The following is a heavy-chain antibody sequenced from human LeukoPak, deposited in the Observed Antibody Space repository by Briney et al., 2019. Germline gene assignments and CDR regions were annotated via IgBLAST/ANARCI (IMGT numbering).Heavy chain of an antibody. Sequence: GGSLRLSCAASGFNFRSYEMNWVRQAPGKGLEWVAYISNTDETRTYADSVKGRFTISRDNAKNSLHLEMNSLRAEDTAVYYCAREIVSAVAGNFDYWGQGTLVTVSS. CDR3: AREIVSAVAGNFDY. CDR1: GFNFRSYE. V-gene: IGHV3-48*03. D-gene: IGHD6-19*01. J-gene: IGHJ4*02. CDR2: ISNTDETR.